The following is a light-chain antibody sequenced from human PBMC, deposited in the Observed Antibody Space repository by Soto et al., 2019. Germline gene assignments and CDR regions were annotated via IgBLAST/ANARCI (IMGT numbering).Light chain of an antibody. J-gene: IGKJ1*01. V-gene: IGKV1-27*01. CDR2: WAS. CDR3: QQYYDPPWT. Sequence: DIQMTQSPSSLSASVGDRVTFTCRASQSISTYLAWYQQKPGQPPRLLIYWASTRESGVPGRFSGSGSGTDFTLTISSLQAEDVALYCCQQYYDPPWTFGQGTKVDIK. CDR1: QSISTY.